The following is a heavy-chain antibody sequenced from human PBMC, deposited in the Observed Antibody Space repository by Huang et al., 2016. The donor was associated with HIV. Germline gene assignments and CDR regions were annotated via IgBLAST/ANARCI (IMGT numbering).Heavy chain of an antibody. D-gene: IGHD2-2*01. CDR3: ARGRGTSWSFFDT. J-gene: IGHJ5*02. Sequence: QVRLDQWGAGLLKPSETLTLTCAVYGDSLSGFFWSWIRQSPGRGLGWIGEITQSGRTNNKPSLKSRVTISIDTSKKQFSLKLKSVTADDTSTYYCARGRGTSWSFFDTWGQGSFVTVSS. V-gene: IGHV4-34*01. CDR1: GDSLSGFF. CDR2: ITQSGRT.